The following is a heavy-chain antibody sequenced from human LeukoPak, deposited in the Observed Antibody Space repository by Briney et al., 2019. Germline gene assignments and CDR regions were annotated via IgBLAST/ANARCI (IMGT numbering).Heavy chain of an antibody. CDR3: ARETNSSSWRALDY. V-gene: IGHV4-4*07. CDR1: GGSISSYY. D-gene: IGHD6-13*01. Sequence: SETLSLTCTVSGGSISSYYWSWIRQPAGKGLEWIGRIYTSDSTNYNPSLKSRVTMSVDTSKNQFSLKLNSVTAADTAVYYCARETNSSSWRALDYWGQGTLSPSPQ. J-gene: IGHJ4*02. CDR2: IYTSDST.